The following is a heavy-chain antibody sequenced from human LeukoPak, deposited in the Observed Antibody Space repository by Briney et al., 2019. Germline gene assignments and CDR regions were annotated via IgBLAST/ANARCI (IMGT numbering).Heavy chain of an antibody. J-gene: IGHJ2*01. CDR1: GFTFSSYD. D-gene: IGHD3-22*01. CDR2: IGTAGDT. V-gene: IGHV3-13*01. Sequence: PGGSLRLSCAASGFTFSSYDMHWVRQATGKGLEWVSAIGTAGDTYYPGSAKGRFTISRENAKNSLYLQMNSLRAGDTAVYYCARDQSYYDSGGYLQYWYFDLWGRGTLVTVSS. CDR3: ARDQSYYDSGGYLQYWYFDL.